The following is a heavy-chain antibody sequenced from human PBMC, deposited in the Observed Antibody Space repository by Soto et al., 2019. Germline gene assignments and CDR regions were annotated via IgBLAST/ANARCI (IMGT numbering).Heavy chain of an antibody. CDR3: ASLDCISTSCQDAFDN. Sequence: QVQLQASGPGLVKPSGTLSLTCAVSGGSISSSNWWSWVRQPPGKGLEWIGEIYHSGSTNYNPSLKSRGTISVNKAKNQFSLKLSSVTAADTAVYYCASLDCISTSCQDAFDNWGQGTMVTVSS. J-gene: IGHJ3*02. D-gene: IGHD2-2*01. CDR2: IYHSGST. V-gene: IGHV4-4*02. CDR1: GGSISSSNW.